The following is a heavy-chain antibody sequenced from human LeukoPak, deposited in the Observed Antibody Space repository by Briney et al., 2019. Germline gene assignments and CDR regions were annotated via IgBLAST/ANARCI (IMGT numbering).Heavy chain of an antibody. D-gene: IGHD6-6*01. V-gene: IGHV1-2*02. CDR2: INPNSGGT. Sequence: GASVKVSCKASGYTFTGYYMHWVRQAPGQGLEWMGWINPNSGGTNYAQKFQGRVTMTRDTSISTAYMELSRLRSDDTAVYYCARIEWYSSSSGAFDIWGQGTMVTVSS. CDR3: ARIEWYSSSSGAFDI. CDR1: GYTFTGYY. J-gene: IGHJ3*02.